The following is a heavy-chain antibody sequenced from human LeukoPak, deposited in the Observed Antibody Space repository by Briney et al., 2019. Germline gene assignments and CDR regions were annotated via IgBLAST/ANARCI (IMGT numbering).Heavy chain of an antibody. CDR3: ARDSTAYYGSGSRPIFDY. V-gene: IGHV1-69*13. D-gene: IGHD3-10*01. J-gene: IGHJ4*02. Sequence: ASVKVSCKASGGTFISYAISWVRQAPGQGLEWMGGIIPIFGTANYAQKFQGRVTITADESTSTAYMELSSLRSEDTAVYYCARDSTAYYGSGSRPIFDYWGQGTLVTVSS. CDR2: IIPIFGTA. CDR1: GGTFISYA.